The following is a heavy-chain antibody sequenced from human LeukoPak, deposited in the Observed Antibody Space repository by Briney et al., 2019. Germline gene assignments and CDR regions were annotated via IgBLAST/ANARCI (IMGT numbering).Heavy chain of an antibody. J-gene: IGHJ4*02. V-gene: IGHV4-34*01. CDR1: GGSFSGYY. CDR3: ARKARGEWLLRDY. D-gene: IGHD3-22*01. Sequence: SETLSLTCAVYGGSFSGYYWSWIRQPPGKGLEWIGEINHSGSTNYNPSLKSRVTISVDTSKNQFSLKLSSVTAADTAVYYCARKARGEWLLRDYWGQGTLVTVSS. CDR2: INHSGST.